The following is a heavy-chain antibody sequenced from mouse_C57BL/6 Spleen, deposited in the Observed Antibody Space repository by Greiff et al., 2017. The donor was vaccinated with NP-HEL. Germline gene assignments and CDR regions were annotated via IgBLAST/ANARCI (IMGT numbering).Heavy chain of an antibody. J-gene: IGHJ2*01. D-gene: IGHD2-3*01. V-gene: IGHV1-19*01. CDR2: INPYNGGT. CDR3: ARWAPDDGYYVDY. CDR1: GYTFTDYY. Sequence: EVQLQQSGPVLVKPGASVKMSCKASGYTFTDYYMNWVKQSHGKSLEWIGVINPYNGGTSYNQKFKGKATLTVDKSSSTAYMELNSLTSEDSAVYYCARWAPDDGYYVDYWGQGTTLTVSS.